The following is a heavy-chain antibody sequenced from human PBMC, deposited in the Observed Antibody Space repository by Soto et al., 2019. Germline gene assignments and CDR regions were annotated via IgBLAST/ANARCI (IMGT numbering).Heavy chain of an antibody. V-gene: IGHV1-46*01. CDR1: GYTFTSYY. D-gene: IGHD3-3*01. CDR3: ARGPTRMYYDFWSGYSLGGMDV. J-gene: IGHJ6*02. CDR2: INPSGGST. Sequence: GASVKVSCKVSGYTFTSYYMHWVRQAPGQGLEWMGIINPSGGSTSYAQKFQGRVTMTRDTSTSTVYMELSSLRSEDTAVYYCARGPTRMYYDFWSGYSLGGMDVWGQGTTVTVSS.